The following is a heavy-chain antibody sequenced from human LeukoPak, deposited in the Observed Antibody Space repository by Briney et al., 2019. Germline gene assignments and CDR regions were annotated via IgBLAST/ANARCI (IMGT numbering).Heavy chain of an antibody. CDR1: GFSVSSNY. V-gene: IGHV3-53*01. J-gene: IGHJ6*02. CDR2: IYIGGST. Sequence: GGSLRLSCAASGFSVSSNYMSWVRQAPGKGLEWVSVIYIGGSTYYADSVKGRFTISRDNSKNTLYLQMNSLRADDTAIYYCARNQQLGGHSYYYYGMDVWGQGTTVTVS. D-gene: IGHD3-16*01. CDR3: ARNQQLGGHSYYYYGMDV.